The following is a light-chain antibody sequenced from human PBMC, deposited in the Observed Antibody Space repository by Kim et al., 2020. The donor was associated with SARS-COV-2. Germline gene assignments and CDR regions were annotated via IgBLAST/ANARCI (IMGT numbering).Light chain of an antibody. CDR1: QSISTW. Sequence: GDRVTITCRASQSISTWSAWYQQSPGKAPKLLIYYASILESGVPSRFSGSGSGTEFTLTISSLQPDDFATYYCQHYNSFLWTFGQGTKVDIK. V-gene: IGKV1-5*01. J-gene: IGKJ1*01. CDR3: QHYNSFLWT. CDR2: YAS.